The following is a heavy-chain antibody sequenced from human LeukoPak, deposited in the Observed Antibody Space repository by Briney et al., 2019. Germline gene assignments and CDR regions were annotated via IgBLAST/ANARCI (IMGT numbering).Heavy chain of an antibody. D-gene: IGHD2-2*01. V-gene: IGHV1-2*02. CDR1: GGTFSSYA. Sequence: GASVKVSCKASGGTFSSYAISWVRQAPGQGLEWMGWINPNSGGTNYAQKFQGRVTMTRDTSISTAYMELSRLRSDDTAVYYCARDRYCSTPSCQRAFDIWGQGTMVTVSS. CDR2: INPNSGGT. CDR3: ARDRYCSTPSCQRAFDI. J-gene: IGHJ3*02.